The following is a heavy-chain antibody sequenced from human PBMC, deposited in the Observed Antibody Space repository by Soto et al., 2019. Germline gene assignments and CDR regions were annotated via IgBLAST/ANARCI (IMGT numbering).Heavy chain of an antibody. CDR2: ISISGTAI. CDR1: GFTFRSYS. D-gene: IGHD6-13*01. Sequence: EVQLVESGGGLVQPGGSLRLSCAASGFTFRSYSMNWVRQARGKGLEWVSYISISGTAIYYADSVKGRFTISRDDAKNSLYLQMNSLRDEDTSVYYCARDNGIAGSFDPWGQGALVTVSS. V-gene: IGHV3-48*02. CDR3: ARDNGIAGSFDP. J-gene: IGHJ5*02.